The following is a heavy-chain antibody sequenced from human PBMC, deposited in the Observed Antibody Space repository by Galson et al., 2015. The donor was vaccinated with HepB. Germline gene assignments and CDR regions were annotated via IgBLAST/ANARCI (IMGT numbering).Heavy chain of an antibody. Sequence: SLRLSCAATGFSFNNVWMNWVRQAPGKVLEWVGRIKSKTDGGTTEYAAPMKGRFTISREDSKNTLYLQINSLKTDDTAVYYCTTDVYFSSYWSWIDPWGQGTLVTVSS. CDR3: TTDVYFSSYWSWIDP. CDR2: IKSKTDGGTT. D-gene: IGHD2-2*01. J-gene: IGHJ5*02. V-gene: IGHV3-15*01. CDR1: GFSFNNVW.